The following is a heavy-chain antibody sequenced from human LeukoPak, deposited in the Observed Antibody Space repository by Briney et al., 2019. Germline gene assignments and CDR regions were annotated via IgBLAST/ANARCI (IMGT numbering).Heavy chain of an antibody. CDR2: SSGSGGIT. D-gene: IGHD1-26*01. Sequence: GSLRLSCEASGFTFSRYAMIWVRQAPGKGLERVSGSSGSGGITSYADSVKGRFTISRDNSKNTLYLQMKSLRAEDTALYYCAKGGTESYHYYGMDVWGQGTTVTVSS. V-gene: IGHV3-23*01. J-gene: IGHJ6*02. CDR1: GFTFSRYA. CDR3: AKGGTESYHYYGMDV.